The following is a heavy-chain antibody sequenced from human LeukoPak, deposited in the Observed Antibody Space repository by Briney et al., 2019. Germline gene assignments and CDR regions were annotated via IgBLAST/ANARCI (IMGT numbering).Heavy chain of an antibody. D-gene: IGHD2-2*01. J-gene: IGHJ6*03. V-gene: IGHV1-69*05. CDR3: ARDLKRVPAAMTSYYYYMDV. Sequence: ASVKVSCKASGGTFSSYAISWVRQAPGHGLEWMGRIIPIFGAANYAQKFPGRVTITTDESTSTAYTELSSLRSADTAVYYCARDLKRVPAAMTSYYYYMDVWGKGTTVTVSS. CDR2: IIPIFGAA. CDR1: GGTFSSYA.